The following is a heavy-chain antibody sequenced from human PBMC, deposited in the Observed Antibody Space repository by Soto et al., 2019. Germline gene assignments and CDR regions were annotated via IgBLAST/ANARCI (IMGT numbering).Heavy chain of an antibody. CDR3: TRDPSIVATTPPVNYNGLDV. CDR1: GYTFVNYG. J-gene: IGHJ6*02. D-gene: IGHD1-26*01. CDR2: ISAYNGNT. Sequence: QVQLVQSGAEVKKPGASVKVSCKAVGYTFVNYGISWVRQAPGQGLEWMGWISAYNGNTNYAQKFQGRVTMTTDAPTSTAYRELTSLRSDDTAMYYCTRDPSIVATTPPVNYNGLDVWGQGTTVTVSS. V-gene: IGHV1-18*04.